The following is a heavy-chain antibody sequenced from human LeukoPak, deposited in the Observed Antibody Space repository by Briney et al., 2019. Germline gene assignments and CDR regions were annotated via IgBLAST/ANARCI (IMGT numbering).Heavy chain of an antibody. D-gene: IGHD6-19*01. V-gene: IGHV3-23*01. J-gene: IGHJ4*02. CDR2: ISGSGGST. Sequence: GGSLRLSCAASGFTFSSYAMSWVRQAPGKGLEWVSAISGSGGSTYYADYVKGRFTISRDNSKSTLYLQMNSLRAEDTAVYYCAKDPGSGWNGGIFDYWGQGPLVTVSS. CDR3: AKDPGSGWNGGIFDY. CDR1: GFTFSSYA.